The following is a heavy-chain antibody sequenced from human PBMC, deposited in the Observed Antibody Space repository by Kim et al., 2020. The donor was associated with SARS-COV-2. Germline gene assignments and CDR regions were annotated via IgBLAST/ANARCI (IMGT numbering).Heavy chain of an antibody. V-gene: IGHV4-34*01. CDR3: ARGFPNNNYYYYYYMDV. Sequence: LKSRVTISVDTSKNQFSLKLSSVTAADTAVYYCARGFPNNNYYYYYYMDVWGKGTTVTVSS. J-gene: IGHJ6*03. D-gene: IGHD1-1*01.